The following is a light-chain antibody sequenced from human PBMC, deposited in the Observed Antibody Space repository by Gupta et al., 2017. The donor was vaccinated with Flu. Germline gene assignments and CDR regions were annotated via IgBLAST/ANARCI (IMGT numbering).Light chain of an antibody. V-gene: IGLV1-44*01. CDR1: SSNIGSNT. CDR3: AAWDDSLNGGAV. CDR2: SNK. Sequence: QSVLTQPPSASGTPGQRVTISCSGSSSNIGSNTVNWYQQLPGTAPKLLIYSNKQRPSGVPDRFSGSKSGTSASPAISGLQSEDEADYYCAAWDDSLNGGAVFGGGTKLTVL. J-gene: IGLJ2*01.